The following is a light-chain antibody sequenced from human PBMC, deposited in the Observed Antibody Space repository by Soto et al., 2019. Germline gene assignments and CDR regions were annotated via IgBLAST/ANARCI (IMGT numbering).Light chain of an antibody. CDR3: QQYGSSLTWT. Sequence: EVVLTQSPGTVSLSPGERATLSCRASQSVTSNYLAWYQQKPGQAPRLLIYAAASRATGIPDRFNGSGSGTDFSLTIIRLEPKDFAVYYCQQYGSSLTWTFGQGTKVEIK. CDR2: AAA. CDR1: QSVTSNY. V-gene: IGKV3-20*01. J-gene: IGKJ1*01.